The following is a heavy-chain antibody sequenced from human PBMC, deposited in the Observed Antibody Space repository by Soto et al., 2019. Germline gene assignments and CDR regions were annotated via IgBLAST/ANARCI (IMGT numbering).Heavy chain of an antibody. D-gene: IGHD5-12*01. V-gene: IGHV4-30-4*01. J-gene: IGHJ5*02. CDR3: ARGRGYSYGLDP. CDR1: GDSISSAKNY. CDR2: ISYSGTT. Sequence: SETLSLTCTVSGDSISSAKNYWSWIRQPPGEGLEWIGFISYSGTTSYSPSLKSRLAISLDTSKNQFSLSLTSVTAADTAVYYCARGRGYSYGLDPWGQGTLVTVS.